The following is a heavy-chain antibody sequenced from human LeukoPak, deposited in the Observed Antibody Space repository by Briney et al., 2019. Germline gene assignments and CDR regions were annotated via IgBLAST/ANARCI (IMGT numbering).Heavy chain of an antibody. Sequence: ASVKVSCKASGYTFTSYGISWVRQAPGQGLEWVRWISAYNGNTNYAQKLQGRVTMTTDTSTSTAYMELRSLRSDDTAVYYCARMAYSYKTNWFDPWGQGTLVTVSS. CDR2: ISAYNGNT. D-gene: IGHD5-18*01. J-gene: IGHJ5*02. CDR3: ARMAYSYKTNWFDP. CDR1: GYTFTSYG. V-gene: IGHV1-18*01.